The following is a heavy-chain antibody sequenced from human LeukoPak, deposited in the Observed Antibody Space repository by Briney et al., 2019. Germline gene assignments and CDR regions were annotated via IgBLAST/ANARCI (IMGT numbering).Heavy chain of an antibody. CDR2: ISSSGNT. Sequence: GGSLRLSCAASGFTFSRSAMTWVRQTPGKGLDWVSSISSSGNTYYADSVKGRFTISSDNSKNMLYLQMNSLRAENTAVYYCVKGRISEDGLDFWGQGTLVTVYS. V-gene: IGHV3-23*01. CDR1: GFTFSRSA. D-gene: IGHD6-13*01. J-gene: IGHJ4*02. CDR3: VKGRISEDGLDF.